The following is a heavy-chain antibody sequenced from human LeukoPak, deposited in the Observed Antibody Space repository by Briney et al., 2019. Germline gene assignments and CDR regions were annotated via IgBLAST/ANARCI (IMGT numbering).Heavy chain of an antibody. CDR3: ARDFDSSGWYQAY. CDR1: GFTFSSYA. D-gene: IGHD6-19*01. CDR2: ISYDGSNK. J-gene: IGHJ4*02. V-gene: IGHV3-30*04. Sequence: PGGSLRLSCAASGFTFSSYAMHWARQAPGKGLEWVAVISYDGSNKYYADSVKGRFTISRDNSKNTLYLQMNSLRAEDTAVYYCARDFDSSGWYQAYWGQGTLVTVSS.